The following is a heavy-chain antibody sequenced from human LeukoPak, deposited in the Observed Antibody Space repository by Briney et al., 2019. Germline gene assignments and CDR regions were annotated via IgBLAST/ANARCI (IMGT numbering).Heavy chain of an antibody. CDR1: GFTFSSYS. Sequence: GGSLRLSCAASGFTFSSYSMNWVRQTPGKGLEWVSYISSSSSTIYYADSVKGRFTIFRDNAKNSLYLQMNSLRDEDTAVYYCARPTTGTTSGFDIWGQGTMVTVSS. D-gene: IGHD1-1*01. CDR3: ARPTTGTTSGFDI. CDR2: ISSSSSTI. V-gene: IGHV3-48*02. J-gene: IGHJ3*02.